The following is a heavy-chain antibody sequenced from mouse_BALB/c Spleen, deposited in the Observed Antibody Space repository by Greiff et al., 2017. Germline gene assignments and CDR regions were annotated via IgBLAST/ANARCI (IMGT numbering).Heavy chain of an antibody. CDR1: GYSITSGYY. CDR3: ARDGH. Sequence: VQLKESGPGLVKPSQSLSLTCSVTGYSITSGYYWNWIRQFPGNKLEWMGYISYDGSNNYNPSLKNRISITRDTSKNQFFLKLNSVTTEDTATYYCARDGHWGQGTTLTVSS. V-gene: IGHV3-6*02. J-gene: IGHJ2*01. CDR2: ISYDGSN.